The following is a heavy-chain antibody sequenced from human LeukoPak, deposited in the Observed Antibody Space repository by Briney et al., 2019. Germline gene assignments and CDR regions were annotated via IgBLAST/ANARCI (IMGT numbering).Heavy chain of an antibody. CDR3: AKDPTVTIYLDY. D-gene: IGHD4-17*01. Sequence: GGSLRLSCAASGFTFSSYGMHWVRQAPGKGLEWVAVISYDGSNKYYADSVKGRFTISRDNSKNTLYLQMNSLRAEDTAVYYCAKDPTVTIYLDYWGQGTLVTVSS. J-gene: IGHJ4*02. V-gene: IGHV3-30*18. CDR1: GFTFSSYG. CDR2: ISYDGSNK.